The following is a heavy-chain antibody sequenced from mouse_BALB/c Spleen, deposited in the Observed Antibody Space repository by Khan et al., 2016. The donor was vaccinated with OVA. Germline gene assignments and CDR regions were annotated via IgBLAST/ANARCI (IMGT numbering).Heavy chain of an antibody. V-gene: IGHV5-6-5*01. J-gene: IGHJ4*01. CDR1: GFTFSSYA. CDR3: ARLVDY. Sequence: EVELVESGGGLVKPGGSLKLSCAASGFTFSSYAVSWIRQTPEKRLEWVASINSGGSTYYPDSVKGRLTISRDDARNILYLQMSSVGSEDAAMYDCARLVDYWGQGTSVTVSS. CDR2: INSGGST.